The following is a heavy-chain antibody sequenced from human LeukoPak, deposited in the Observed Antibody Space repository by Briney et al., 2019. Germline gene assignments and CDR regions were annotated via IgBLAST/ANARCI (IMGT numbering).Heavy chain of an antibody. CDR1: GFTFSSYW. D-gene: IGHD1-7*01. CDR2: IKPVVSET. CDR3: AGRDNWNYLSAFDI. J-gene: IGHJ3*02. V-gene: IGHV3-7*01. Sequence: RGSLRLSCAASGFTFSSYWMSWVRQAPGKGLEWVATIKPVVSETYYVDSVKGRFTISKDHAKNSLYLQMNSLRAEDTAVYYCAGRDNWNYLSAFDIWGQGTMVTVSS.